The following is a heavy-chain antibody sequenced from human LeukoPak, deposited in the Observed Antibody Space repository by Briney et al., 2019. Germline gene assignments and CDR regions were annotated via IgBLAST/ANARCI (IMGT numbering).Heavy chain of an antibody. D-gene: IGHD2-15*01. J-gene: IGHJ4*02. V-gene: IGHV1-18*01. CDR3: ARPYCSGGSCYSLGDY. Sequence: GASVKVSCKASGYTFTSYGVSWVRQAPGQGLEWMGWISAYNGNTNYAQKLQGRVTMTTDTSTSTAYMELRSLRSDDTAVYYCARPYCSGGSCYSLGDYWGQGTLVTVSS. CDR1: GYTFTSYG. CDR2: ISAYNGNT.